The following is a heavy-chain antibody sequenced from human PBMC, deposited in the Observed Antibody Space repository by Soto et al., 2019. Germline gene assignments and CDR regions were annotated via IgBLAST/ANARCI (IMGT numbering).Heavy chain of an antibody. CDR3: ATSSVVVTALDY. CDR2: INAVNGNT. D-gene: IGHD2-21*02. CDR1: GYTFTSYA. V-gene: IGHV1-3*05. J-gene: IGHJ4*02. Sequence: QVQLVQSGAEEKKPGASVKVSCKASGYTFTSYAMHWVRQAPGQRLEWMGGINAVNGNTKYSQKFQGRVTITRDTVASTAYMELSSLRSDDTAVYYCATSSVVVTALDYWGQGTLVTVSS.